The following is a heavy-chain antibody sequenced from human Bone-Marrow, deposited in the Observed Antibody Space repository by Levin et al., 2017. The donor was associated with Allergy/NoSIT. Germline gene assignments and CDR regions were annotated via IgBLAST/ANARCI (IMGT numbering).Heavy chain of an antibody. Sequence: ASVKVSCKASGYTFTSYGISWVRQAPGQGLEWMGWISAYNGNTNYAQKLQGRVTMTTDTSTSTAYMELRSLRSDDTAVYYCARDSKPKRQDYDFWSGYYTSLGYWGQGTLVTVSS. J-gene: IGHJ4*02. D-gene: IGHD3-3*01. CDR1: GYTFTSYG. V-gene: IGHV1-18*01. CDR2: ISAYNGNT. CDR3: ARDSKPKRQDYDFWSGYYTSLGY.